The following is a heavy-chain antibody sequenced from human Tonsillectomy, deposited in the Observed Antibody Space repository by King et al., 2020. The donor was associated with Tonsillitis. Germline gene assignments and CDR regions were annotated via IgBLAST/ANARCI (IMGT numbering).Heavy chain of an antibody. V-gene: IGHV4-34*01. J-gene: IGHJ3*02. D-gene: IGHD3-22*01. CDR2: INHSGST. CDR3: ARVYHTMKTLRGRDI. Sequence: VQLQQWGAGLLKPSETLSLTCAVYGGSFSGYYWSWIRQPPGKGLEWIGEINHSGSTNYNPSLKSRVTISVDTSKNQFSLKLSSVTAADTAVYYCARVYHTMKTLRGRDIWGQGTLVTVSS. CDR1: GGSFSGYY.